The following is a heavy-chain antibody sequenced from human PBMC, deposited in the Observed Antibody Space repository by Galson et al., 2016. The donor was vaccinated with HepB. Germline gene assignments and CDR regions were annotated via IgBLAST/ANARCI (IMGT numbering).Heavy chain of an antibody. D-gene: IGHD4-17*01. V-gene: IGHV3-23*01. CDR2: ISGSGGST. J-gene: IGHJ4*02. CDR1: GFTFRSYA. CDR3: ARGVYGDHGWFDY. Sequence: SLRLSCAASGFTFRSYAMTWVRQAPGKGLEWVSTISGSGGSTYHADSVKGRFTISRDNSKNTVYLQMNSLRAEDTAVYYCARGVYGDHGWFDYWGQGTLVTVSS.